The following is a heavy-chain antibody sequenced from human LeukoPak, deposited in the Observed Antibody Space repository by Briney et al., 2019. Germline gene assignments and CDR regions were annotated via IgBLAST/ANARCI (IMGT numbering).Heavy chain of an antibody. CDR3: AKDKDTAMVFDAFDY. D-gene: IGHD5-18*01. CDR2: ISGSGGST. CDR1: GFTFSRYA. V-gene: IGHV3-23*01. Sequence: GGSLRLSCAASGFTFSRYAMSWVRQAPGKGLGWFSHISGSGGSTYSADSVEGRFTSSRDNSKNTLYMQMNRLRAEDTAVYYCAKDKDTAMVFDAFDYWGQGTMVTVSS. J-gene: IGHJ3*01.